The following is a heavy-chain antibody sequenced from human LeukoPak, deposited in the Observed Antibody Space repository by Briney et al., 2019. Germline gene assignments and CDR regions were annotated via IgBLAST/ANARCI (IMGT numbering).Heavy chain of an antibody. CDR3: AKGRVCSGGSCYSEDYYYYYMDV. V-gene: IGHV3-21*01. Sequence: PGGSLRLSCAASGFTFSSYSMNWVRQAPGKGLEWVSSISSSSSYIYYADSVKGRFTISRDNAKNSLYLQMNSLRAEDTAVYYCAKGRVCSGGSCYSEDYYYYYMDVWGKGTTVTVSS. CDR2: ISSSSSYI. CDR1: GFTFSSYS. J-gene: IGHJ6*03. D-gene: IGHD2-15*01.